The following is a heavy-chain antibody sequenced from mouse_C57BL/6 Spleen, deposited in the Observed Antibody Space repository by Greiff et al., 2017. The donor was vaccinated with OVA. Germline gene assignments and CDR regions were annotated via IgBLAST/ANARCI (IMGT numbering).Heavy chain of an antibody. J-gene: IGHJ2*01. CDR2: ISDGGSYT. CDR1: GFTFSSYA. D-gene: IGHD3-1*01. CDR3: ARDKKGKNSGLDY. V-gene: IGHV5-4*01. Sequence: EVKLMESGGGLVKPGGSLKLSCAASGFTFSSYAMSWVRQTPEKRLEWVATISDGGSYTYYPDNVKGRFTISRDNAKNNLYLQMSHLKSEDTAMYYCARDKKGKNSGLDYWGQGTTLTVSS.